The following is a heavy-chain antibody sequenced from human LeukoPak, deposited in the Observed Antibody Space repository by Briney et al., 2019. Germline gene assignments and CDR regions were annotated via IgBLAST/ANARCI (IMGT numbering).Heavy chain of an antibody. V-gene: IGHV4-34*01. J-gene: IGHJ5*02. D-gene: IGHD3-3*01. Sequence: ASETLSLTCTVSGGSISSYYWSWIRQPPGKGLEWIGEINHSGSTNYNPSLKSRVTISVDTSKNQFSLKLSSVTAADTAVYYCARVLNPWSPFDPWGQGTLVTVSS. CDR3: ARVLNPWSPFDP. CDR2: INHSGST. CDR1: GGSISSYY.